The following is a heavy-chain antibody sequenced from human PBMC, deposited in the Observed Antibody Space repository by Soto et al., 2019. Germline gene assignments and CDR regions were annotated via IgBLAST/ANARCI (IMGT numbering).Heavy chain of an antibody. V-gene: IGHV1-69*13. CDR3: ARGLFGQQWLVGFDT. D-gene: IGHD6-19*01. Sequence: SVKVSCKASGGSFSNYIFAWVRQAPGQGLEWMGGTIPMFATAQYAQKLQGRVTITADESTSTVYMDLTNLTSDDTAVYYCARGLFGQQWLVGFDTWGQGTLVTVSS. CDR2: TIPMFATA. CDR1: GGSFSNYI. J-gene: IGHJ4*02.